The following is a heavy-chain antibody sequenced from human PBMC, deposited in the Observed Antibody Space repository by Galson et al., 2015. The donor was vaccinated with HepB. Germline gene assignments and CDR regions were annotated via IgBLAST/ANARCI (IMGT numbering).Heavy chain of an antibody. Sequence: SLRLSCAASGFTFSSYWMSWVRQAPGKGLEWVANIKQDGSEKYYVDSVKGRFTISRDNAKNSLYLQMNSLRAEDTAVYYCARHKDIVLMVYADLNQKYWFDPWGQGTLVTVSS. CDR3: ARHKDIVLMVYADLNQKYWFDP. V-gene: IGHV3-7*03. CDR1: GFTFSSYW. J-gene: IGHJ5*02. CDR2: IKQDGSEK. D-gene: IGHD2-8*01.